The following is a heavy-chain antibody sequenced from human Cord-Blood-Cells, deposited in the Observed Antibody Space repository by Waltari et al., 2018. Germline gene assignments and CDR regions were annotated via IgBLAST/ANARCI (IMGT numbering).Heavy chain of an antibody. CDR3: ARVVSGYDYAFDI. V-gene: IGHV3-74*01. CDR1: GFTFSSYW. Sequence: EVQLVESGGGLVQPGGSLRLSCAASGFTFSSYWMHWVRQAPGKGLGWVARINSYGISTSYAESVKGRFTISRDNAKNTLYLQMNSLRAEDTAVYYWARVVSGYDYAFDIWGQGTMVTVSS. CDR2: INSYGIST. J-gene: IGHJ3*02. D-gene: IGHD5-12*01.